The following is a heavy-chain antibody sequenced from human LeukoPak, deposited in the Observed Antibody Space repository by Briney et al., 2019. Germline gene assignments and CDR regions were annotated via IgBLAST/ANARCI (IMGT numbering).Heavy chain of an antibody. Sequence: GGSLRLSCAASGFTVSSNYMSWVRQAPGKGLEWVSVIYSGGRVYYADSVKGRFTISRDNSKNTLYLQMNSLRAEDTAVYYCARSSQWLDLDYWGQEPWSPSPQ. V-gene: IGHV3-66*01. J-gene: IGHJ4*01. D-gene: IGHD6-19*01. CDR2: IYSGGRV. CDR1: GFTVSSNY. CDR3: ARSSQWLDLDY.